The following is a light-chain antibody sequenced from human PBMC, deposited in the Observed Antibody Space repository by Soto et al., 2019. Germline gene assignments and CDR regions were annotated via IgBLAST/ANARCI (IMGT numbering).Light chain of an antibody. Sequence: EIVMTQSPATLSVSQGGRATLSCRASQSISDTLAWYQQKPGQSPRLLIYGASTRAPGFPARFSGSGSGTDFTLTISSLQSEDFAVYYCQPYNNWPWTFGQGTKVEIK. CDR2: GAS. J-gene: IGKJ1*01. V-gene: IGKV3-15*01. CDR3: QPYNNWPWT. CDR1: QSISDT.